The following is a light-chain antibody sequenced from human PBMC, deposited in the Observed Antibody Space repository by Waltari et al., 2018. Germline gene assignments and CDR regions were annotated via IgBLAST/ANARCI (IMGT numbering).Light chain of an antibody. J-gene: IGKJ1*01. CDR3: QQDNNWSWT. Sequence: EIVMTQSPSTLSLSPGERATLSCRASQSVSSRLAWYQQKPGQAPRLLIYDVFTRATGIPDRFSGSGSGTAFTLTISSLEPEDVGVDFCQQDNNWSWTFGQGTKVEIK. CDR2: DVF. V-gene: IGKV3D-15*01. CDR1: QSVSSR.